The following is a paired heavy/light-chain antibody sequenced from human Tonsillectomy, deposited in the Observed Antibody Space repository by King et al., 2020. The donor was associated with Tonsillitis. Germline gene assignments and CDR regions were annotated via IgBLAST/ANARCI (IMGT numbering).Heavy chain of an antibody. J-gene: IGHJ3*02. CDR1: GASIIDTEYY. V-gene: IGHV4-39*01. D-gene: IGHD2-21*01. CDR3: ATTELSYEAGLSGHWYPEDGFDI. Sequence: QVRLQESGPGVVQPWETLFLDCSVSGASIIDTEYYWGWIRQSPGRGLEWLGHVSCNGRAYYNPSLRGRVTISVDTSKNQFSLRLTSLTAADTSVFYCATTELSYEAGLSGHWYPEDGFDIWGPGTKVTVSS. CDR2: VSCNGRA.
Light chain of an antibody. Sequence: SYEMTQPPSVSVSPGQTASISCSGDKLGEKYVSWYQHKAGQSPVVVIHRDNKRPSGIPERFSGSNSGNTATLTISGTQAVDEAEYYCQAWDSVNVVFGGGTQVTVL. V-gene: IGLV3-1*01. CDR1: KLGEKY. CDR2: RDN. CDR3: QAWDSVNVV. J-gene: IGLJ2*01.